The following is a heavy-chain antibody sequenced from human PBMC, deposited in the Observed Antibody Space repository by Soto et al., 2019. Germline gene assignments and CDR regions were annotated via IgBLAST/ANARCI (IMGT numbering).Heavy chain of an antibody. CDR2: VFSSVSA. D-gene: IGHD2-21*02. Sequence: SETLSLTCLVSGVPVSSYTWSWVRQPANKGLEWIGRVFSSVSATYSPSLKSRVRISMDTPENRISLKLDSVTAADAGVYYCTRDGMTTGDTWGPGTLVTVSS. CDR1: GVPVSSYT. CDR3: TRDGMTTGDT. J-gene: IGHJ4*02. V-gene: IGHV4-4*07.